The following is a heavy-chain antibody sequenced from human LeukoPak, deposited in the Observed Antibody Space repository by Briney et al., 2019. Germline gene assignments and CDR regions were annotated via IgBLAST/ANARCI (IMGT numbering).Heavy chain of an antibody. CDR3: ANQIAAANPRDY. CDR1: GFTFSSYA. D-gene: IGHD6-13*01. J-gene: IGHJ4*02. CDR2: ISYDGSNK. V-gene: IGHV3-30*04. Sequence: PGGSLRLSCAASGFTFSSYAMHWVRQAPGKGLEWVAVISYDGSNKYYADSVKGRFTISRDNSKNTLYLQMNSLRAEDTAVYYCANQIAAANPRDYWGQGTLVTVSS.